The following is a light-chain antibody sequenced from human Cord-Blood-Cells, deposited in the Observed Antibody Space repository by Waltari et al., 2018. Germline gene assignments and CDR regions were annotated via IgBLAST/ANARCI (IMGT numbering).Light chain of an antibody. V-gene: IGLV1-40*01. Sequence: QSVLTQPPSVSGAPGQRVPIACTGSRSTIGAGSDVHWYPQLPGTAPKLPIYGNSKRPSGVPDRFSGSKSGTAASLAITGLQAEDEADYYCQSYDSSLSVYVVFGGGTKLTVL. CDR3: QSYDSSLSVYVV. CDR1: RSTIGAGSD. J-gene: IGLJ2*01. CDR2: GNS.